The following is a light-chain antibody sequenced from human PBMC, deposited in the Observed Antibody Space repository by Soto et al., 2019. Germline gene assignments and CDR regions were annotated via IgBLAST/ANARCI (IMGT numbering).Light chain of an antibody. CDR1: QSVDTK. V-gene: IGKV3-15*01. J-gene: IGKJ2*01. CDR3: QQYYNWYT. Sequence: ETVMTQSPATLSVSLGERVTLSCRASQSVDTKLAWYQHKPGQAPRLLIYGASTRATGIPARFSGSGSGKEFTLTISGLQSEDFAVYFCQQYYNWYTYGQGTKLEIK. CDR2: GAS.